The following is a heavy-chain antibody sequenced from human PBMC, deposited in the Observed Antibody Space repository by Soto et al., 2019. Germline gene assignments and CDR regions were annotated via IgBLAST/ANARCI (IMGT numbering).Heavy chain of an antibody. CDR1: GGSISSSNW. CDR3: ARRDSYGYAGWCDP. J-gene: IGHJ5*02. D-gene: IGHD5-18*01. Sequence: QVQLQESGPGLVKPSGTLSLTCAVSGGSISSSNWWSWVRQPPGKGLEWIGEIYHSGSTNYNPSLKCRVTISLDKCKTQVSLKLSSVTAAGTAVYYCARRDSYGYAGWCDPWGQGTLVTVSS. V-gene: IGHV4-4*02. CDR2: IYHSGST.